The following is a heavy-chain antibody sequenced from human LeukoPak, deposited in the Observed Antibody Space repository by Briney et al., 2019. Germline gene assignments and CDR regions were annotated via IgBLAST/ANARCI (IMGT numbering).Heavy chain of an antibody. V-gene: IGHV3-23*01. CDR1: GFTFSTYA. Sequence: GGSLRLSCAASGFTFSTYAMSWVRQAPGKGLEWVSTFATSGNTYYADSVKGRFTISRDNSKNTLSLQMNSLRAEDTAVYYCAKRIGRVGPTSSHYFESWGQGTLVTVSS. CDR2: FATSGNT. D-gene: IGHD4-11*01. J-gene: IGHJ4*02. CDR3: AKRIGRVGPTSSHYFES.